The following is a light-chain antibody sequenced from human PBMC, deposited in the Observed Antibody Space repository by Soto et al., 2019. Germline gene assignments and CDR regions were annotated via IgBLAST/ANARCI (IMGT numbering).Light chain of an antibody. Sequence: QSVLTQPPSASGTPGQRVTISCSGSSVNIGNNYVYWYQHLPGTAPKLLIYRNSQRPSGVPDRFSGSKSGTSASLAISGLRSEDEADYYCAAWDDSLSGRLFGTGTKLTVL. CDR1: SVNIGNNY. J-gene: IGLJ1*01. CDR2: RNS. V-gene: IGLV1-47*01. CDR3: AAWDDSLSGRL.